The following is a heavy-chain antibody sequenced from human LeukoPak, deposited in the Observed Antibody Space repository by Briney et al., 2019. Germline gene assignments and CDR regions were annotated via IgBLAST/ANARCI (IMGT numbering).Heavy chain of an antibody. D-gene: IGHD3-22*01. V-gene: IGHV3-53*01. CDR3: ARSPWGITMIAEA. CDR2: IYSGGST. Sequence: QPGGSLRLSCAASGFIVSSNYMSWVRQAPGKGLECVSVIYSGGSTYYADSVKGRFTISRDNSKNTLYLQMNSLRAEDTAVYYCARSPWGITMIAEAWGQGTLVTVSS. CDR1: GFIVSSNY. J-gene: IGHJ5*02.